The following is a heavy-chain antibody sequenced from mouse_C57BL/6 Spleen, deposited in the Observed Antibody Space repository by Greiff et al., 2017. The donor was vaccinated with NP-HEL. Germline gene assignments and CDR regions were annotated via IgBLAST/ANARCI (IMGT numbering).Heavy chain of an antibody. CDR3: ARGIGYFDV. Sequence: QVQLQQPGAELVKPGASVKLSCKASGYTFTSYWMHWVKQRPGQGLEWIGMIHPNSGSTNYNEKLKSKATMTVDKSSSTAYMQIISLTSEDSAFYYGARGIGYFDVWRTGTTVTVSS. CDR1: GYTFTSYW. V-gene: IGHV1-64*01. CDR2: IHPNSGST. J-gene: IGHJ1*03.